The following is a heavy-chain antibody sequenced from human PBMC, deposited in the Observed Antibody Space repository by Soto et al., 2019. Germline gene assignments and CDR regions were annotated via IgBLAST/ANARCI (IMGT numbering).Heavy chain of an antibody. CDR1: GYAFTTYG. D-gene: IGHD1-1*01. CDR2: ISAHNGNT. Sequence: QVHLVQSGAEVKKPGASVKVSCKGSGYAFTTYGITWVRQAPGQGLEWMGWISAHNGNTNYAQKLQGRVTVTRATSTSTAYMELRSLRSDDTAMYYCARGRYGDYWGQGALVTVSS. V-gene: IGHV1-18*01. CDR3: ARGRYGDY. J-gene: IGHJ4*02.